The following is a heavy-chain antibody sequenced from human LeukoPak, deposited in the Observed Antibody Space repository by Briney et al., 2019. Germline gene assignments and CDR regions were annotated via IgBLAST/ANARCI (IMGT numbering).Heavy chain of an antibody. D-gene: IGHD4-17*01. J-gene: IGHJ4*02. CDR2: ISGSGGST. V-gene: IGHV3-23*01. Sequence: GGSLRLSCAASGFTFSSYAMRWVPQAPGKGLEWVSAISGSGGSTYYADSVKGRFTISRDNSKNTLYLQMNSLRAEDTAVYYCAKEPTVTTGSRFDYWGQGTLVTVSS. CDR1: GFTFSSYA. CDR3: AKEPTVTTGSRFDY.